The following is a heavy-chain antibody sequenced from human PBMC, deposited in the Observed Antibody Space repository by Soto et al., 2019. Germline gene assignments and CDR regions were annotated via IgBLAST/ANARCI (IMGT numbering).Heavy chain of an antibody. CDR2: ISSSGSTI. D-gene: IGHD1-20*01. V-gene: IGHV3-11*01. J-gene: IGHJ6*03. CDR1: GFTFSDYY. Sequence: GGSLSLSCAASGFTFSDYYMSWIRQAPGKGLEWVSYISSSGSTIYYADSVKGRFTISRDNAKNSLYLQMNSLRAEDTAVYYCARGSITETYYYYYYMDVWGKGTTVTVSS. CDR3: ARGSITETYYYYYYMDV.